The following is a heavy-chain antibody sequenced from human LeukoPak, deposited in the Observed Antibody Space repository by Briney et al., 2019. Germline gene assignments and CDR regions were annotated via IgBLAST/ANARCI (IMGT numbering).Heavy chain of an antibody. CDR2: SIPSFGIA. CDR3: ARALITIFGVVPKYYYSGMDV. V-gene: IGHV1-69*04. D-gene: IGHD3-3*01. Sequence: SSVKVCCKASGGTFSSYAIGWVRQAPGQGLEWMGRSIPSFGIANYAQKFQGRVTITADKSTSTAYMELSSLRSEDTAVYYCARALITIFGVVPKYYYSGMDVWGQGPTVTVSS. J-gene: IGHJ6*02. CDR1: GGTFSSYA.